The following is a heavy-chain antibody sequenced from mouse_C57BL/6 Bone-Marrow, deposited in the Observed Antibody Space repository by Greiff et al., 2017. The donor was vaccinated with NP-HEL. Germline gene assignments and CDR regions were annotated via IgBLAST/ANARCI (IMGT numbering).Heavy chain of an antibody. CDR1: GYTFTSYW. V-gene: IGHV1-69*01. Sequence: QVQLQQPGAELVMPGASVKLSCKASGYTFTSYWMHWVKQRPGQGLERIGEIDPSDSYTNYNQKFKGKSTLTVDKSSSTAYMQLSSLTSEDSAVYYCAREGYWGYSPFDYWGQGTTLTVSS. CDR2: IDPSDSYT. J-gene: IGHJ2*01. D-gene: IGHD2-3*01. CDR3: AREGYWGYSPFDY.